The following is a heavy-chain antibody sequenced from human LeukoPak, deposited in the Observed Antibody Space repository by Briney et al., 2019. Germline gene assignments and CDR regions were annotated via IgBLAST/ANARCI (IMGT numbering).Heavy chain of an antibody. CDR1: GFTFSSYW. Sequence: GGSLRLSCAASGFTFSSYWMSWVRQAPGKGLEWVANIKQDGSERYSVDSVKGRFTISRDNAKNSLFLQMNSLRAEDTAVYYCVRGEYQLPGDCWGQGTLVTVSS. D-gene: IGHD2-2*01. J-gene: IGHJ4*02. CDR2: IKQDGSER. CDR3: VRGEYQLPGDC. V-gene: IGHV3-7*03.